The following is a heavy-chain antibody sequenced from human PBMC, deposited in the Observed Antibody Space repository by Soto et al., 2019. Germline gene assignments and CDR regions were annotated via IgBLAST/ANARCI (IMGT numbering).Heavy chain of an antibody. CDR1: GGSISSYY. J-gene: IGHJ4*02. CDR2: IYYSGST. CDR3: ARHNYGSGSTYFDY. Sequence: SETLSLTCTVSGGSISSYYWSWIRQPPGKGLEWIGCIYYSGSTNYNPSLKSRVTISVDTSKNQFSLKLNPMTAADTAVYYCARHNYGSGSTYFDYWGQGTLVTVSS. D-gene: IGHD3-10*01. V-gene: IGHV4-59*08.